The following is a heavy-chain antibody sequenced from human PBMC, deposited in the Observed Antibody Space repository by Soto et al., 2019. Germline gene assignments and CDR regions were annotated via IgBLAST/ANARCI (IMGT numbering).Heavy chain of an antibody. J-gene: IGHJ4*02. CDR2: IDSSSKTI. CDR3: ARGGVATIFGDS. Sequence: GSLRLSCAASVFTFSRYSMNWVRQAPGKGLEWLSYIDSSSKTIYYADSVKGRFIISRDNAKNSLYLQMNSLRDEDTAVYYCARGGVATIFGDSWGQGTLVTVSS. D-gene: IGHD5-12*01. CDR1: VFTFSRYS. V-gene: IGHV3-48*02.